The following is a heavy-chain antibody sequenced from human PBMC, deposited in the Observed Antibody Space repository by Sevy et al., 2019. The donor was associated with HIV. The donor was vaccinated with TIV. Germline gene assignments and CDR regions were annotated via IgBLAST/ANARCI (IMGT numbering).Heavy chain of an antibody. J-gene: IGHJ4*02. CDR1: GFTFSSYA. CDR3: ARAPRVEYSSSY. Sequence: GGSLRLSCAASGFTFSSYAMHWVRQAPGKGLDWVAVISYDGSNKYYADSVKGRFTISRDNSKNTLYLQMNSLRAEDTAVYYCARAPRVEYSSSYWGQGTLVTVSS. V-gene: IGHV3-30*04. CDR2: ISYDGSNK. D-gene: IGHD6-6*01.